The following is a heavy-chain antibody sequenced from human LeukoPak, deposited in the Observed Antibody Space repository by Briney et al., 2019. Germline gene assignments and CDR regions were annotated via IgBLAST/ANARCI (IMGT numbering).Heavy chain of an antibody. Sequence: GASVKVSCKGSGYTFTSYGISWVRQAPGQGLEWMGWISAYNGNTNYAQKLQGRVTMTTDTSTSTAYMELRSLRSDDTAVYYCARGSFGGELWFGVFDYYYMDVWGKGTTVTISS. CDR2: ISAYNGNT. V-gene: IGHV1-18*01. D-gene: IGHD3-10*01. J-gene: IGHJ6*03. CDR1: GYTFTSYG. CDR3: ARGSFGGELWFGVFDYYYMDV.